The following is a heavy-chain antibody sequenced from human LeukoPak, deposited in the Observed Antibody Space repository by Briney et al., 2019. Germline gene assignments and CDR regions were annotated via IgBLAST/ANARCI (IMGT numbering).Heavy chain of an antibody. D-gene: IGHD6-19*01. CDR1: GYTFTGYY. CDR2: INPNSGGT. J-gene: IGHJ4*02. Sequence: ASVKVSCKASGYTFTGYYMHWVRQAPGQGLEWMGWINPNSGGTNYAQKFQGWVTMTRDTSISTAYTELSRLRSDDTAVYYCARTLMMYSSGYTFGYWGQGTLVTVSS. CDR3: ARTLMMYSSGYTFGY. V-gene: IGHV1-2*04.